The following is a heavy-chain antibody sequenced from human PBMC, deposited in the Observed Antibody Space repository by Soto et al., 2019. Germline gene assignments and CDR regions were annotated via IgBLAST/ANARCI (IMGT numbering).Heavy chain of an antibody. CDR1: GGTFSSYA. V-gene: IGHV1-69*13. D-gene: IGHD5-12*01. Sequence: SVKVSCKASGGTFSSYAISWVRQAPGQGLEWMGGIIPIFGTANYAQKFQGRATITADESTSTAYMELSSLRSEDTAVYYCEKDGGKDGYFGNWFDPWGQGTQVTVSS. J-gene: IGHJ5*02. CDR3: EKDGGKDGYFGNWFDP. CDR2: IIPIFGTA.